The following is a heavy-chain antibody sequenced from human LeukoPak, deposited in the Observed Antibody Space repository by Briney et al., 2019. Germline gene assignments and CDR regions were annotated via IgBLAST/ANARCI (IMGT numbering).Heavy chain of an antibody. V-gene: IGHV3-11*01. Sequence: GGSLRLSCAASGFTFSDYYMSWIRQAPGKGLEWVSYISSSDSTIYYADSVKGRFTISRDNAKNSLYLQMNSLRAEDTAVYYCARDQPQTYYDILTGYYYYYYMDVWGKGTTVTVSS. CDR2: ISSSDSTI. CDR3: ARDQPQTYYDILTGYYYYYYMDV. CDR1: GFTFSDYY. D-gene: IGHD3-9*01. J-gene: IGHJ6*03.